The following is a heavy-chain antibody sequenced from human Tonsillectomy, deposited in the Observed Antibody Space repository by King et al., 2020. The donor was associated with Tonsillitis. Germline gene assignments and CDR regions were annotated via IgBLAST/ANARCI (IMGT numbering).Heavy chain of an antibody. CDR1: GFTFSRYG. J-gene: IGHJ5*02. V-gene: IGHV3-33*05. Sequence: VQLVESGGGVVQPGRSLRLSCAASGFTFSRYGMHWVRQAPGKGLEWVAVISYDGSIKYYADSVKGRFTISRDNSKNTLYLQMNSLRAEDTAVYYCARELRVGVTENWFDPWGQGTLVTVSS. CDR2: ISYDGSIK. CDR3: ARELRVGVTENWFDP. D-gene: IGHD2-21*02.